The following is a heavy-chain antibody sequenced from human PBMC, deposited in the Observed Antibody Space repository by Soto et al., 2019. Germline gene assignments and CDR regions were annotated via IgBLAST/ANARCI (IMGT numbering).Heavy chain of an antibody. Sequence: QVQLVQSGGEVKKPGASVKVSCKTSGYTFTSQGIAWVRQAPGQGLEWMVWISGYNGDTNSAQKFQGRVTMTTDTSTSTAYMELRSLRSDDTAVYYCAKGRIHGLDVWGQGTTVSVYS. CDR2: ISGYNGDT. V-gene: IGHV1-18*01. CDR1: GYTFTSQG. J-gene: IGHJ6*02. CDR3: AKGRIHGLDV.